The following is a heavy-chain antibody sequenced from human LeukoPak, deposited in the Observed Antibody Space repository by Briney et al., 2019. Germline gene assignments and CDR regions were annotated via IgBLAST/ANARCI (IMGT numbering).Heavy chain of an antibody. CDR1: GYTFTDYG. Sequence: GASVKVSCKASGYTFTDYGISWVRQAAGQGLEWRGWISAYNGNANYAQKFQGRVTMTTPTSTSTAYMELRSLRSDDTAVYYCAREGFLVGAPYAFDIWGQGTMVTVSS. CDR2: ISAYNGNA. D-gene: IGHD1-26*01. J-gene: IGHJ3*02. CDR3: AREGFLVGAPYAFDI. V-gene: IGHV1-18*01.